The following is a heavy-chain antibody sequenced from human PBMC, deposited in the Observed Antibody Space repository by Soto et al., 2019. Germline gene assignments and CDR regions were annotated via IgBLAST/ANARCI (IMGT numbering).Heavy chain of an antibody. J-gene: IGHJ6*02. Sequence: GGSLRLSCAASGFTFSDYYMSWIRQAPGKGLEWVSYISSSSSYTTYAASVKGRLTISTDNAKNSLYLQMNSLRAEDTAVYYCARSGRVVVIMDYYYGMDVWGQGTTVTVSS. CDR1: GFTFSDYY. V-gene: IGHV3-11*06. CDR2: ISSSSSYT. D-gene: IGHD3-22*01. CDR3: ARSGRVVVIMDYYYGMDV.